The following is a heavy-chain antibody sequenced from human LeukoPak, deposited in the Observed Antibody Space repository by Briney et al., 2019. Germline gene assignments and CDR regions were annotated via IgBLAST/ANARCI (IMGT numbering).Heavy chain of an antibody. D-gene: IGHD6-19*01. CDR2: IYSGGST. Sequence: GGSLRLSCAASGFTFSSYAMSWVRQAPGKGLEWVSVIYSGGSTYYADSVKGRFTISRDNSKNTLYLQMNSLRAEDTAVYYCARDRYSSGWAVYYYYMDVWGKGTTVTVSS. CDR1: GFTFSSYA. CDR3: ARDRYSSGWAVYYYYMDV. J-gene: IGHJ6*03. V-gene: IGHV3-53*01.